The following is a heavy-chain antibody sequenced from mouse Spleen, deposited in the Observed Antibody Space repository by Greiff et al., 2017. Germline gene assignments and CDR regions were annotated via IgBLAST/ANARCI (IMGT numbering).Heavy chain of an antibody. D-gene: IGHD1-1*01. V-gene: IGHV3-6*01. CDR3: ASGDYYGSSYRSNWYFDV. CDR2: ISYDGSN. J-gene: IGHJ1*03. Sequence: EVQLQQSGPGLVKPSQSLSLTCSVTGYSITSGYYWNWIRQFPGNKLEWMGYISYDGSNNYNPSLKNRISITRDTSKNQFFLKLNSVTTEDTATYYCASGDYYGSSYRSNWYFDVWGTGTTVTVSS. CDR1: GYSITSGYY.